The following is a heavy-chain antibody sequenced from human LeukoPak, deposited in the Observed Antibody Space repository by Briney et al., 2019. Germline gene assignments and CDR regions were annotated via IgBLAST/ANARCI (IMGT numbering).Heavy chain of an antibody. Sequence: ASVKVSCKASGYTLTSYGISWVRQAPGQGLEWMGWISAYNGNTNYAQKLQGRVTMTTDTSTSTAYMELRSLRSDDTAVYYCARDFSRYYYDSSGYHYFDYWGQGTLVTVSS. V-gene: IGHV1-18*01. J-gene: IGHJ4*02. CDR2: ISAYNGNT. D-gene: IGHD3-22*01. CDR1: GYTLTSYG. CDR3: ARDFSRYYYDSSGYHYFDY.